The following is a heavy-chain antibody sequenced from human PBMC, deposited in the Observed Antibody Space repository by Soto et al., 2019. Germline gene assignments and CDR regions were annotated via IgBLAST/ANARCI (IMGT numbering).Heavy chain of an antibody. J-gene: IGHJ6*02. V-gene: IGHV1-18*04. D-gene: IGHD6-13*01. Sequence: QVQLVQSGAEVKKPGASVKVSCKASGYTFTSYGISWVRQAPGQGLEWMGWISAYNGNTNYAQKLQDRVTMTTDTITSTGYMELRSQRSDDTAVYYCAREQQLLLWYYYGMDVWGQGTTVTVSS. CDR3: AREQQLLLWYYYGMDV. CDR1: GYTFTSYG. CDR2: ISAYNGNT.